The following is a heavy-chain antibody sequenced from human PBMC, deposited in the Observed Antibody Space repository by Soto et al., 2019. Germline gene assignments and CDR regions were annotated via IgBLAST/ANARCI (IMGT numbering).Heavy chain of an antibody. CDR3: AKDAGIQLWLGSYWFDP. J-gene: IGHJ5*02. Sequence: GGSLRLSCAASGFTFSSYAMSWVRQAPGKGLEWVSAISGSGGSTYYADSVKGRFTISRNNSKNTMYLQMNSLRAEDTAVYYCAKDAGIQLWLGSYWFDPWGQGTLVTVSS. CDR1: GFTFSSYA. V-gene: IGHV3-23*01. CDR2: ISGSGGST. D-gene: IGHD5-18*01.